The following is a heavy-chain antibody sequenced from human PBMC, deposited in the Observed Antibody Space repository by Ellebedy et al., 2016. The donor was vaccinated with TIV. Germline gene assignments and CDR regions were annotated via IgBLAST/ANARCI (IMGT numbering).Heavy chain of an antibody. CDR2: IKQDGSEK. D-gene: IGHD1-1*01. CDR1: GFTFSSSW. CDR3: GSSVRGTGGY. Sequence: GESLKISCAASGFTFSSSWMSWVRQAPGKGLEWVTNIKQDGSEKYYVDSVKGRFTISRDNAKNSLYLQMDSLRVDDTALYYCGSSVRGTGGYWGQGTLVTVSS. V-gene: IGHV3-7*03. J-gene: IGHJ4*02.